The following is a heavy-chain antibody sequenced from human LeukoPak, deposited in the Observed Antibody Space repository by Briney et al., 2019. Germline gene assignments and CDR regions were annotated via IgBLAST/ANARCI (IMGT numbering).Heavy chain of an antibody. CDR3: ARVVGNYFDY. CDR1: GFSFSSYS. Sequence: GGSLRLSCAASGFSFSSYSMNWVRQAPGKGLEWFSYISSVGSTIYYADSVKGRFTISRDNAKNSLYLQMNTLRDEDTAVYYCARVVGNYFDYWGQGTLVTVSS. CDR2: ISSVGSTI. D-gene: IGHD2-15*01. J-gene: IGHJ4*02. V-gene: IGHV3-48*02.